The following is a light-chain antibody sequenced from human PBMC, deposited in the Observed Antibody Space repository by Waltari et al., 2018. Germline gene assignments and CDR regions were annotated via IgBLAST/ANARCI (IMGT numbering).Light chain of an antibody. J-gene: IGLJ1*01. V-gene: IGLV3-27*01. CDR2: EDS. CDR3: YSAADNNHV. Sequence: WLQPKPAQAYVMVIYEDSEWPSGFLDRFSGSSSGTTVTLTISVAEVEDDAYYYCYSAADNNHVFGTGTKVTVL.